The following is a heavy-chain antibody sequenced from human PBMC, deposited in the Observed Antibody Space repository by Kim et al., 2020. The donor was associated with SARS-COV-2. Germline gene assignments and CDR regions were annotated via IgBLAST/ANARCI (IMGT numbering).Heavy chain of an antibody. V-gene: IGHV4-39*01. CDR3: ARLQYSSGSSRYGGAFNGMDV. CDR1: GGSIRNTTHS. Sequence: SETLSLTCTVSGGSIRNTTHSWGWIRQPPGKGLEWIGTIYQSGNSFYNPPLKSRVTISVDMSKQQFSLRLTSVTAADTAVYYCARLQYSSGSSRYGGAFNGMDVWGQGATVIVSS. J-gene: IGHJ6*02. CDR2: IYQSGNS. D-gene: IGHD3-10*01.